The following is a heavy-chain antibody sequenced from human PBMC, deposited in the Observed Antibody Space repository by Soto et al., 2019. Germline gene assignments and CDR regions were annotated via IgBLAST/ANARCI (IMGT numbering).Heavy chain of an antibody. V-gene: IGHV1-18*01. J-gene: IGHJ3*02. CDR3: AIDYSYFLLTAYLLYYASDI. D-gene: IGHD3-9*01. CDR1: GYIFTNYG. Sequence: QVQLVQSGAEVKNPGASVNVSCRASGYIFTNYGISWVRQAPGQGLEWMGWSSAHNGDTKYAQMFQDRVTMTTDTSTSSDHMDLRSLRSDYTAIYYSAIDYSYFLLTAYLLYYASDIWGQGTMVTVSS. CDR2: SSAHNGDT.